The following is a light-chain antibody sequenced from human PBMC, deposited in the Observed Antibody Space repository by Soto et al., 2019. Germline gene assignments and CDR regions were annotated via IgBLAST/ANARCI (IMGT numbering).Light chain of an antibody. CDR3: QQYGSSPWT. J-gene: IGKJ1*01. V-gene: IGKV3-20*01. CDR2: GAS. CDR1: QSVTSSY. Sequence: ETVLTQSAVTRSLSTGQTAILSCXXSQSVTSSYLAWYQQKPGQAPRLLIYGASSRATGIPDRFSGSGSGTDFTLTISRLEPEDFAVYYCQQYGSSPWTFGQGTKVDTK.